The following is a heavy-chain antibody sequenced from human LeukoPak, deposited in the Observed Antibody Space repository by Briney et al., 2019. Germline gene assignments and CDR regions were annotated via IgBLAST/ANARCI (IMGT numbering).Heavy chain of an antibody. J-gene: IGHJ4*02. CDR3: ARGGLLNPLPLFPLDY. D-gene: IGHD1-26*01. CDR1: GYTFTSYY. CDR2: INPSGGST. Sequence: ASVKVSCKASGYTFTSYYMHWVRQAPGQGLEWMGIINPSGGSTSCAQKFQGRVTMTRDMSTSTVYMELSSLRSEDTAVYYCARGGLLNPLPLFPLDYWGQGTLVTVSS. V-gene: IGHV1-46*01.